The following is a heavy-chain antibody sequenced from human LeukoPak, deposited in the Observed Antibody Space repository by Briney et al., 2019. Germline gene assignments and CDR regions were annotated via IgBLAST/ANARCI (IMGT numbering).Heavy chain of an antibody. D-gene: IGHD4-17*01. CDR2: IYYSGTT. V-gene: IGHV4-59*01. Sequence: SETLSLTCTVSGGSISHYYWSWIRQSPGKGLEWIGYIYYSGTTNYNPSLKSRVTISVDASRNQFSLQLRSVTAADTAVYYCAREDPQTTVPEGMDVWGQGTTVIVSS. CDR3: AREDPQTTVPEGMDV. J-gene: IGHJ6*02. CDR1: GGSISHYY.